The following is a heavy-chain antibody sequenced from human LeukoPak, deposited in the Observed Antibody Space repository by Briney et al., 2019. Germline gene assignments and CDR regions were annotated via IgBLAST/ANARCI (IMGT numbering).Heavy chain of an antibody. CDR2: IYHSGST. Sequence: SETLSLTCTVSGYSISSGYYWGWIRQPPGKGLEWIGSIYHSGSTYYNPSLKSRVTISVDTSKNQFSLKLSSVTAADTAVYYCARVVTRDAFDIWGQGTMVTVSS. CDR1: GYSISSGYY. CDR3: ARVVTRDAFDI. J-gene: IGHJ3*02. D-gene: IGHD4-11*01. V-gene: IGHV4-38-2*02.